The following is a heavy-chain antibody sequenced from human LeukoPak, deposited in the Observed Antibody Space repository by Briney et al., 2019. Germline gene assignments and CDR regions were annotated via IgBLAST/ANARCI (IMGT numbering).Heavy chain of an antibody. D-gene: IGHD6-19*01. CDR3: ARSVIAVAGPDAFDI. CDR2: ISPNSGGT. J-gene: IGHJ3*02. V-gene: IGHV1-2*02. Sequence: ASVKVSCKASGYTFTDNHMYWIRQAPGQGPECMGWISPNSGGTNYAQKFQGRVTMTRDTSIITAYMELTSLISDDTAVYYCARSVIAVAGPDAFDIWGQGTMVTVSS. CDR1: GYTFTDNH.